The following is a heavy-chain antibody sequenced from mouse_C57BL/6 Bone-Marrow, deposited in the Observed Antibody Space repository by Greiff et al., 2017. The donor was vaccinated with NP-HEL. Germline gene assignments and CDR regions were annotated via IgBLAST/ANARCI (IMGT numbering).Heavy chain of an antibody. Sequence: EVQVVESGGGLVQPGGSLKLSCAASGFTFSDYYMYWVRQTPEKRLEWVAYISNGGGSTYYPDTVKGRFTISRDNAKNTLYLQMSRLKSEDTAMYYCARHKDYDYGFAYWGQGTLVTVSA. CDR2: ISNGGGST. CDR1: GFTFSDYY. D-gene: IGHD2-4*01. CDR3: ARHKDYDYGFAY. V-gene: IGHV5-12*01. J-gene: IGHJ3*01.